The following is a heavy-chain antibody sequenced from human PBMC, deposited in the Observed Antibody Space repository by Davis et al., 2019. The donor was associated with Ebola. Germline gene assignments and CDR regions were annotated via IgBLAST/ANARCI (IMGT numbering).Heavy chain of an antibody. J-gene: IGHJ6*02. D-gene: IGHD3-16*02. CDR3: AKGASNYDYVWGSYRPHYYYYYGMDV. CDR1: GGSFSGYY. V-gene: IGHV4-34*01. Sequence: SETLSLTCAVYGGSFSGYYWSWIRQPPGKGLEWIGEINHSGSTNYNPSLKSRVTISVDTSKNQFSLKLSSVTAADTAVYYCAKGASNYDYVWGSYRPHYYYYYGMDVWGQGTTVTVSS. CDR2: INHSGST.